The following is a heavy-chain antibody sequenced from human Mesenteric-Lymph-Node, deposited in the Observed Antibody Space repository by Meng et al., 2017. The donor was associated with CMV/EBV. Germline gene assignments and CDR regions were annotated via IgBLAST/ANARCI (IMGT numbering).Heavy chain of an antibody. V-gene: IGHV4-34*01. Sequence: GSFSCHYWTWIRQPPGKGLEWIGEINYTGSTNYNPSLKSRVTISVDTSKNQFSLKLSSVTAADTAVYYCARSKRYCSSTSCYGVYDYWGQGTLVTVSS. CDR2: INYTGST. J-gene: IGHJ4*02. D-gene: IGHD2-2*01. CDR1: GSFSCHY. CDR3: ARSKRYCSSTSCYGVYDY.